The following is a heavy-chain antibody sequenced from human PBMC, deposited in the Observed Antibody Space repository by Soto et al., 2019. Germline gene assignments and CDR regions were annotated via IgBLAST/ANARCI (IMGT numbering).Heavy chain of an antibody. CDR1: GGSISSYY. CDR3: ARLRGYCSSTRCYGDYGMDV. CDR2: IYYSGST. V-gene: IGHV4-59*08. Sequence: SETLSLTCTVSGGSISSYYCSWIRQPPGKGQEWIGYIYYSGSTNYNPSLKSRVTISVDTSKNQFSLKLSSVTVADTAVYYCARLRGYCSSTRCYGDYGMDVWGQGTTVTVSS. D-gene: IGHD2-2*01. J-gene: IGHJ6*02.